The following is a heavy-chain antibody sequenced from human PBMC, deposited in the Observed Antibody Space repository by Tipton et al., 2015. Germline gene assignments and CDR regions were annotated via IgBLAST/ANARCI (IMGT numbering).Heavy chain of an antibody. D-gene: IGHD3-10*01. CDR2: KWYDGSNE. Sequence: SLRLSCAASGFSFSDAWMNWVRQAPGKGLEWVAVKWYDGSNEFYADSVKGRFTISRDNAKSSLYLQMNSLRAEDSAIYYCARGRFGDLPYFDSWGQGTLVTVSS. V-gene: IGHV3-33*08. CDR3: ARGRFGDLPYFDS. J-gene: IGHJ4*02. CDR1: GFSFSDAW.